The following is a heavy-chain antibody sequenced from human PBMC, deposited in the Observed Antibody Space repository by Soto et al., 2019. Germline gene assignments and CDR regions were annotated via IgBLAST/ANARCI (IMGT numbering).Heavy chain of an antibody. Sequence: EVQLLESGGGLVQPGGSLTLSCAASGFTFNTYGMTWVRQAPGKGLEWVSTVSGSGGGTYYADSVKGRFTISRVNSKNTMYLQMSNLRAEATAVYFCARIGPYCGGDCYPDFDFWGLGTPVTVSS. CDR3: ARIGPYCGGDCYPDFDF. V-gene: IGHV3-23*01. D-gene: IGHD2-21*02. CDR1: GFTFNTYG. J-gene: IGHJ4*02. CDR2: VSGSGGGT.